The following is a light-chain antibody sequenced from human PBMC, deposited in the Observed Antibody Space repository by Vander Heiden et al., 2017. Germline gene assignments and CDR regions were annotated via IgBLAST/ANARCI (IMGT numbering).Light chain of an antibody. J-gene: IGKJ1*01. V-gene: IGKV4-1*01. CDR3: QQYYSTPWT. CDR2: WAS. Sequence: DFVITQSPYSLAVSLGERATINCKSSQSVLYSSNNKNYLAWYQQKPGQPPKLLIYWASTRESGVPDRFSGSGSGTDFTLTISSLQAEDVAVYYCQQYYSTPWTFGQGTKVEIK. CDR1: QSVLYSSNNKNY.